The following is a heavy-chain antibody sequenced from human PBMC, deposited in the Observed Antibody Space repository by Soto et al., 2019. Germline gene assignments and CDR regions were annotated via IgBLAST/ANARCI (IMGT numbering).Heavy chain of an antibody. CDR2: MSATGGST. CDR3: AKSWGDTWQESALHI. V-gene: IGHV3-23*01. Sequence: QLLESGGDLIQPGGSLRLSCAASGFSFSSYSMSWVRQAPGKGLEWVSGMSATGGSTYYVDSVKGRFIISRDNSWKTLYLQMNSLRADDTAVYYCAKSWGDTWQESALHIWGLGTMVTVSA. CDR1: GFSFSSYS. D-gene: IGHD5-18*01. J-gene: IGHJ3*02.